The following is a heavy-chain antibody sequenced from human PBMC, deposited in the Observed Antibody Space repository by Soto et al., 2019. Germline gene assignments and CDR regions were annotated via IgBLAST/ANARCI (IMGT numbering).Heavy chain of an antibody. CDR2: IYSGGST. CDR3: ATKGPYCSGGSCYVFAFDI. CDR1: GFTVSSNY. J-gene: IGHJ3*02. Sequence: GGSLRLACAASGFTVSSNYMSWVRQAPGKGLEWVSVIYSGGSTYYADSVKGRFTISRDNSKNTLYLQMNSLRAEDTAVYYCATKGPYCSGGSCYVFAFDIWGQGTMVTVSS. V-gene: IGHV3-66*01. D-gene: IGHD2-15*01.